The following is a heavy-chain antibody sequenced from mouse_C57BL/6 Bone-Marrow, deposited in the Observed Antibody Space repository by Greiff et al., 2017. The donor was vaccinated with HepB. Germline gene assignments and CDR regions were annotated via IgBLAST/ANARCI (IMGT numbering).Heavy chain of an antibody. D-gene: IGHD1-1*01. V-gene: IGHV1-78*01. CDR3: ARCAIYYYGSSLYWYFDV. J-gene: IGHJ1*03. CDR1: GYTFTDHT. Sequence: VQLQQSDAELVKPGASVKISCKVSGYTFTDHTIHWMKQRPEQGLEWIGYIYPRDGSTKYNEKFKGKATLTADKSSSTAYMQLNSLTSEDSAVYFWARCAIYYYGSSLYWYFDVWGTGTTVTVSS. CDR2: IYPRDGST.